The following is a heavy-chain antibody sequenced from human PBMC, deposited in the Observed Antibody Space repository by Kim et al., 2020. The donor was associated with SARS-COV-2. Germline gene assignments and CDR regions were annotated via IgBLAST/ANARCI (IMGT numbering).Heavy chain of an antibody. D-gene: IGHD2-15*01. Sequence: ASVKVSCKASGYTFSTYAIHWVRQAPGQRPEWMGWINAGKGNTKYSQKLQDRVTFTWDTSASTAFMELSSLTSDDTAVYYCARSAILGLPSRHFDHWGQGKLVTDAS. CDR3: ARSAILGLPSRHFDH. J-gene: IGHJ3*01. V-gene: IGHV1-3*01. CDR1: GYTFSTYA. CDR2: INAGKGNT.